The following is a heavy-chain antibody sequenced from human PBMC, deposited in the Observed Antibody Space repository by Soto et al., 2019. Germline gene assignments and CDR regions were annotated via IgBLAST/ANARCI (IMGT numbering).Heavy chain of an antibody. CDR1: GYIFSNFG. J-gene: IGHJ4*02. CDR3: TRDFGDYRLHY. D-gene: IGHD4-17*01. CDR2: VSGNDGST. V-gene: IGHV1-18*01. Sequence: VQLVQSGGEVKKPGAPVKVSCQTSGYIFSNFGVSWVRQAPGQGLEWLGWVSGNDGSTRYAPNLQGRVTMTTDSATSTAYMELRGLTSDDTATYYCTRDFGDYRLHYWGQGALVSVSS.